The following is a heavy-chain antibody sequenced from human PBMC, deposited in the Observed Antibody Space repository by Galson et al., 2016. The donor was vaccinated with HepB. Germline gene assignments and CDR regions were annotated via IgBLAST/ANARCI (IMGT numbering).Heavy chain of an antibody. D-gene: IGHD3-3*01. CDR2: LFSRATT. Sequence: SETLSLTCTISGDSITERGYHWGWIRQPPGKGLEWIGSLFSRATTYYNPSLRSRVTISADTSKNHLYLNLTSLTAADTAVYYCTRHLFRGGVPDYWGQGTLVTVSS. V-gene: IGHV4-39*01. CDR3: TRHLFRGGVPDY. CDR1: GDSITERGYH. J-gene: IGHJ4*03.